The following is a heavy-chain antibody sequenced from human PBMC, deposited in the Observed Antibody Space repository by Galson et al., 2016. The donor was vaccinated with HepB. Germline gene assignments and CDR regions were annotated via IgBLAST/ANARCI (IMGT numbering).Heavy chain of an antibody. J-gene: IGHJ5*02. Sequence: TLSLTCSVSGVSITSGGYQWSWIRQNPGKGLEWIGYIDYRGDTFYNPSLKSRVVISLDTSKNQFSLRLTSVTAADTAVYHCARDLRGVGDFPWGQGTQVIVSS. CDR1: GVSITSGGYQ. D-gene: IGHD3-10*01. CDR3: ARDLRGVGDFP. CDR2: IDYRGDT. V-gene: IGHV4-31*03.